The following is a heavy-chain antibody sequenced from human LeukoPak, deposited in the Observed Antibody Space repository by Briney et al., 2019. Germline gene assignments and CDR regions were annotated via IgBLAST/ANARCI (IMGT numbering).Heavy chain of an antibody. CDR2: ISSDGGRA. Sequence: GGSLRLSCSASGFTFSSFAMFWVRQAPGKGLEYVSGISSDGGRANYADSVKARFTISRDNSKVTLYPQMTSLRPEDTAIYYCVKDPSGNYFYFDYWGQGTLVTVSS. CDR1: GFTFSSFA. V-gene: IGHV3-64D*09. D-gene: IGHD1-26*01. J-gene: IGHJ4*02. CDR3: VKDPSGNYFYFDY.